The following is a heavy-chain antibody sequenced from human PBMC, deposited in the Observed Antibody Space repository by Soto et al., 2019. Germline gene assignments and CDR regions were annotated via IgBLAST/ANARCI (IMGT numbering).Heavy chain of an antibody. D-gene: IGHD3-22*01. J-gene: IGHJ4*02. CDR3: ARAGPYSSGYYYSFDY. CDR1: VGSVSIGSYY. Sequence: PSETLSLTCTVSVGSVSIGSYYWSWIRQPPGKGLEWIGYIYYSGSTNYNPSLKSRVTISVDTSKNQFSLKLSSVTAADTAVYYCARAGPYSSGYYYSFDYWGQGTMVTVSS. V-gene: IGHV4-61*01. CDR2: IYYSGST.